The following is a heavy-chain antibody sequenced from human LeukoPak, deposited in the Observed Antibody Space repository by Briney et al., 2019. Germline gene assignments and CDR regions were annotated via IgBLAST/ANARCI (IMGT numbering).Heavy chain of an antibody. CDR1: GFTFSSYA. D-gene: IGHD3-22*01. J-gene: IGHJ4*02. Sequence: GGCLRLSCSASGFTFSSYATHWVRPAPGKGLEYVSAISSNGGSTYYADSVKGRFAISRDNSKNTLYLQMCSLRAEDTAVYYCVKGLLGDSSGYYFGYWGQGTLVTVSS. V-gene: IGHV3-64D*06. CDR2: ISSNGGST. CDR3: VKGLLGDSSGYYFGY.